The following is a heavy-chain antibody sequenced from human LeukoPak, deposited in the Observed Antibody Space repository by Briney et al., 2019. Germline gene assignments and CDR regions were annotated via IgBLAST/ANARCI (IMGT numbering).Heavy chain of an antibody. J-gene: IGHJ6*02. CDR1: GVSIINFH. CDR3: ARDRLCPNGVCNVNAKYGMDV. Sequence: SETLSLTCTVSGVSIINFHWSWIRRPAGKGLEWVGRMFTSENANYNPSFKSRVTMSLDASRNQFSLKLSSVTAADTAVYFCARDRLCPNGVCNVNAKYGMDVWGQGTTVTV. V-gene: IGHV4-4*07. D-gene: IGHD2-8*01. CDR2: MFTSENA.